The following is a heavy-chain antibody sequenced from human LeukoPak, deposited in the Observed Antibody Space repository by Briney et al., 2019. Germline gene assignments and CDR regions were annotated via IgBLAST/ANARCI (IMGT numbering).Heavy chain of an antibody. Sequence: AASVKVSFTASGYTFTINGISWVRKAPGQGLGWMGWISAYNGNTNYAQKLQGRVTRTTDTSKSTAYMELRSLRSEDTAVYYCARGPSSGWYNDWGQGTLVTVSS. CDR1: GYTFTING. V-gene: IGHV1-18*01. CDR3: ARGPSSGWYND. D-gene: IGHD6-19*01. J-gene: IGHJ4*02. CDR2: ISAYNGNT.